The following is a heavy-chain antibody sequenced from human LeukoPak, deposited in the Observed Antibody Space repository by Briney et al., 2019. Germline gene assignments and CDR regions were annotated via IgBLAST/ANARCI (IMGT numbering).Heavy chain of an antibody. Sequence: PGGSLRLSCAASGFTFSSYWMSWVRQAPGKGLEWVANIKQDGSEKYYVDSVKGRFTISRDNAKNSLYLQMNSLRAEDTAVYYCARIYYDFWSGPRADGMDVWGQGTTVTVSS. D-gene: IGHD3-3*01. V-gene: IGHV3-7*01. J-gene: IGHJ6*02. CDR1: GFTFSSYW. CDR3: ARIYYDFWSGPRADGMDV. CDR2: IKQDGSEK.